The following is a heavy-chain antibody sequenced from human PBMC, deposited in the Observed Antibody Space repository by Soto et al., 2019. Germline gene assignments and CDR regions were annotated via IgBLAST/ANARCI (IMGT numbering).Heavy chain of an antibody. CDR1: GFTFSSFG. D-gene: IGHD6-19*01. V-gene: IGHV3-30*18. CDR2: ISYDGSKK. CDR3: AKARRWSSADRDY. Sequence: QVQPVASGGGVVQPGRSLRLSCAASGFTFSSFGMHWVRQVPGKGLEWVALISYDGSKKYYADSVKGRFTISRDKSKNTLYLQMTSLRVEDTAVYYCAKARRWSSADRDYWVPGTVVTVSS. J-gene: IGHJ4*02.